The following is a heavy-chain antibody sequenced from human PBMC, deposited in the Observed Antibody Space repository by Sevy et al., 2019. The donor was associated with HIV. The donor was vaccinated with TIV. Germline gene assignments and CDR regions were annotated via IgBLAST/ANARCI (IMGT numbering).Heavy chain of an antibody. CDR2: IWYDGSNK. V-gene: IGHV3-33*01. J-gene: IGHJ4*02. D-gene: IGHD3-22*01. Sequence: GGSLRLSCAASGFTFSSYGMHWVRQAPGKGLEWVAVIWYDGSNKYYADSVKGRFTISREKFKNTLYLQMNSLRAEDTAVYYCARAGDTYYYDSSGYGVDYWGQGTLVTVSS. CDR3: ARAGDTYYYDSSGYGVDY. CDR1: GFTFSSYG.